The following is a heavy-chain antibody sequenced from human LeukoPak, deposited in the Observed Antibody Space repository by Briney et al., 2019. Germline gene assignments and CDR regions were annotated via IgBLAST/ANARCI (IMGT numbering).Heavy chain of an antibody. D-gene: IGHD3-10*01. CDR2: INPNSGGT. J-gene: IGHJ4*02. V-gene: IGHV1-2*02. Sequence: ASVKVSCKASGYTFTGYYMHWVRQAPGQGLDWIGWINPNSGGTNYAQKFQGRVTMTSDTSISTAYMELSRLRSDDTAVYYCARDHDFYGSGSRPFDYWGQGTLVTVSS. CDR3: ARDHDFYGSGSRPFDY. CDR1: GYTFTGYY.